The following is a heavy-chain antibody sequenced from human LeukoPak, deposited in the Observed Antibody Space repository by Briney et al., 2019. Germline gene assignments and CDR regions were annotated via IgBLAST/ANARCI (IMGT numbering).Heavy chain of an antibody. D-gene: IGHD3-22*01. CDR3: ASTGSHYYDSSGQFDY. CDR1: GGSISSYY. J-gene: IGHJ4*02. CDR2: MSYSGTT. Sequence: LSETLSLTCTVSGGSISSYYWNWIRQPPGKGLEWIGYMSYSGTTNYNPSLKSRVTISVDTSKNQFSLKLSSVTAADTAVYYCASTGSHYYDSSGQFDYWGQGTLVTVSP. V-gene: IGHV4-59*12.